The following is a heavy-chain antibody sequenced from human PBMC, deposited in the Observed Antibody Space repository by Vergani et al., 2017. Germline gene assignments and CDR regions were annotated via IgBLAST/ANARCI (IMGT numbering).Heavy chain of an antibody. CDR1: GYTFSNYY. V-gene: IGHV1-46*03. CDR2: INPSGGHT. J-gene: IGHJ4*02. Sequence: QVQVVQSGAEVKKSGASVKVSCKTSGYTFSNYYMHWVRQAPGQGLEWMGIINPSGGHTNYGQKFQGRVTMTRDTSTSTVYMELSSLRSEDTAIYYCAGGDYGILTGYRYWGQGTLVTVSA. CDR3: AGGDYGILTGYRY. D-gene: IGHD3-9*01.